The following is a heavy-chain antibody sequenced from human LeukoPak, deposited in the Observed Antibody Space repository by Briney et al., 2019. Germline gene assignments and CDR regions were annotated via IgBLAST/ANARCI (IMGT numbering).Heavy chain of an antibody. CDR2: ISGSGGST. Sequence: WGSLRLSCAASGFTFSSYWMHWVRQAPGKGLEWVSAISGSGGSTYYADSVKGRFTISRDNSKNTLYLQMNSLRAEDTAVYYCADCVVPAAMRSYYYYGMDVWGKGTTVTVSS. D-gene: IGHD2-2*01. J-gene: IGHJ6*04. CDR3: ADCVVPAAMRSYYYYGMDV. V-gene: IGHV3-23*01. CDR1: GFTFSSYW.